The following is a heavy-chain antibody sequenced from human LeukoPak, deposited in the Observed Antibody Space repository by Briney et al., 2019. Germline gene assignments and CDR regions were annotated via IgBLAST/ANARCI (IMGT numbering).Heavy chain of an antibody. Sequence: ASVKVSCKASGYTFTSYGISWVRQAPGQGLEWMGWISAYNGNTNYAQKLQGRVTMTRDTSTSTVYMELSSLRSEDTAVYYCARGLSSSASYYFDYWGQGTLVTVSS. CDR2: ISAYNGNT. CDR3: ARGLSSSASYYFDY. J-gene: IGHJ4*02. D-gene: IGHD6-6*01. V-gene: IGHV1-18*01. CDR1: GYTFTSYG.